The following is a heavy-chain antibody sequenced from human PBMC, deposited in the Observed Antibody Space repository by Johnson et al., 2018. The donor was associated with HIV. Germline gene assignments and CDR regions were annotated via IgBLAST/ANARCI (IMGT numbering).Heavy chain of an antibody. V-gene: IGHV3-66*01. CDR3: VKDQWEGLKVGLDAFGT. CDR2: IYSGDT. CDR1: GFTVSSNY. J-gene: IGHJ3*02. Sequence: EVQVVESGGGLVQPGGSLRLSCAASGFTVSSNYMSWVRQAPGKGLEWVSLIYSGDTYYADSVKGRFTISRDNSKNHVYLQVKSLRAEDTAVYYCVKDQWEGLKVGLDAFGTWGQGTMVTVSS. D-gene: IGHD1-26*01.